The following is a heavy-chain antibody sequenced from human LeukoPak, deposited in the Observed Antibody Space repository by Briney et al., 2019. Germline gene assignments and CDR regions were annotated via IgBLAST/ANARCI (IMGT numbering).Heavy chain of an antibody. D-gene: IGHD6-13*01. Sequence: KPSETLSLTSADHGGSFSGYYWSWIRQPPGKGLEWIGEINHSGSPNYNPSLKSRVTISVDTSKNQFSLKLSSVAAADTAVYYCARLGAIAAAGTGEDYYYYYGMDVWGQGTTVTVSS. J-gene: IGHJ6*02. CDR3: ARLGAIAAAGTGEDYYYYYGMDV. CDR2: INHSGSP. CDR1: GGSFSGYY. V-gene: IGHV4-34*01.